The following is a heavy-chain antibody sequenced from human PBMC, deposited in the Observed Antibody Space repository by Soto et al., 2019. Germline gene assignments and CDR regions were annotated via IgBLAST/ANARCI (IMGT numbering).Heavy chain of an antibody. J-gene: IGHJ4*02. D-gene: IGHD2-2*01. CDR3: AREGSTNCCPCDY. CDR1: GYSFSNYG. CDR2: ISGYNGDT. Sequence: QVQLVQSGAEVKKPGASVKVSCKASGYSFSNYGISWVRQAPGQGLEWMGWISGYNGDTNYAQKFQGRVTVTTDTSTSTAYMELRSLRSDDTAVYYCAREGSTNCCPCDYWGQGTLVTVSS. V-gene: IGHV1-18*01.